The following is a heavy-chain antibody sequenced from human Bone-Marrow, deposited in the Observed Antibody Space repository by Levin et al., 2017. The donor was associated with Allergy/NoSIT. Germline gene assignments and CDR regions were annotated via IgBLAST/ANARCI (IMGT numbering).Heavy chain of an antibody. J-gene: IGHJ3*02. Sequence: GGSLRLSCAASGLSLNNAWVSWVRQAPGKGLEWVGRIKSKNHGGTTDYAAPVTGRFTISRDDSKDTLYLQMNSLKTEDTAVYYCTPEHDVSGWYGAFDSWGQGTMITVSS. D-gene: IGHD6-19*01. CDR2: IKSKNHGGTT. CDR3: TPEHDVSGWYGAFDS. CDR1: GLSLNNAW. V-gene: IGHV3-15*01.